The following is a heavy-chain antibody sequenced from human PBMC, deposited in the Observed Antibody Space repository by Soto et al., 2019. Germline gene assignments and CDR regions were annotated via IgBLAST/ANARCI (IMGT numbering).Heavy chain of an antibody. CDR2: ISYDGSNK. J-gene: IGHJ4*02. CDR1: GFTFSSYG. CDR3: AKDPSSSSPDY. D-gene: IGHD6-6*01. Sequence: PGGSLRLSCAASGFTFSSYGMHWVRQAPGKGLEWVAVISYDGSNKYYADSVKGRFTISRDNSKNTLYLQMNSLRAEDTAVYYCAKDPSSSSPDYWGQGTLVTVSS. V-gene: IGHV3-30*18.